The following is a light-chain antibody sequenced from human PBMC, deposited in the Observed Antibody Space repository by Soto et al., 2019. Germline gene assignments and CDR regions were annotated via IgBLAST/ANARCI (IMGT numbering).Light chain of an antibody. CDR2: SNN. Sequence: QSVLTQPPSASGTPGQRVTISCSGSSSNIGSNTVNWYQQLPGTAPKLLIYSNNQRPSGVPDRCSGCKSGTSASLAISGLQSGDEADYCCAAWDDSLNGVVFGGGTKLTVL. J-gene: IGLJ2*01. CDR1: SSNIGSNT. V-gene: IGLV1-44*01. CDR3: AAWDDSLNGVV.